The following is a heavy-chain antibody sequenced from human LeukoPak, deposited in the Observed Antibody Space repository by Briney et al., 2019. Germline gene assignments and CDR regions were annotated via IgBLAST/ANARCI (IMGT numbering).Heavy chain of an antibody. Sequence: ASVKVSCKTSGYSFSDYYIHWVRQAPGQGLEWMGWINPKSSGRNYALKFQGRVTMTKDTSTSTAYLELSSLRSDDTAVYYCARDSAAVAAALWFDPWGQGTLVTVSS. CDR1: GYSFSDYY. V-gene: IGHV1-2*07. CDR2: INPKSSGR. J-gene: IGHJ5*02. D-gene: IGHD2-15*01. CDR3: ARDSAAVAAALWFDP.